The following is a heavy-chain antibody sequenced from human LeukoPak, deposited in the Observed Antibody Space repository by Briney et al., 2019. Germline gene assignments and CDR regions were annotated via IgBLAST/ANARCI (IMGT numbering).Heavy chain of an antibody. D-gene: IGHD3-3*02. Sequence: PGGSLRLSCAASGFTFRRYIMVWVRQAPGKGLEWVALISHDGLNDFYIDSVKGRFTISRDASKNTLSLQMHSLRTEDTAVYFCARVAAITSYHFNYMDVWGKGTTVTVSS. J-gene: IGHJ6*04. CDR1: GFTFRRYI. V-gene: IGHV3-30*10. CDR2: ISHDGLND. CDR3: ARVAAITSYHFNYMDV.